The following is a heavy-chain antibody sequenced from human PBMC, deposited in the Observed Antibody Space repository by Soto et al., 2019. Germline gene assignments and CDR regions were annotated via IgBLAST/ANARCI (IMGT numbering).Heavy chain of an antibody. Sequence: SVKVSCKASGGTFSSYAISWVRQAPGQGLEWMGGIIPIFGTANYAQKFQGRVTITADESTSTAYMELSSLRSEDTAVYYCARSSEITMIVVVITDDAFDIWGQGTMVTVSS. V-gene: IGHV1-69*13. CDR3: ARSSEITMIVVVITDDAFDI. CDR2: IIPIFGTA. D-gene: IGHD3-22*01. CDR1: GGTFSSYA. J-gene: IGHJ3*02.